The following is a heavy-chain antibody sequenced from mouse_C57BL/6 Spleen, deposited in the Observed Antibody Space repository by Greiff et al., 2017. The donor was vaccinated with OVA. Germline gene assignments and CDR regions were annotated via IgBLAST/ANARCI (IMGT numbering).Heavy chain of an antibody. V-gene: IGHV6-6*01. CDR3: TRPDDGYYERGAMDY. Sequence: EVQLQQSGGGLVQPGGSMKLSCAASGFTFSDAWMDWVRQSPEKGLEWVAEIRNKANNHATYYAESVKGRFTISRDDSKSSVYLQMNSLRAEDTGIYYCTRPDDGYYERGAMDYWGQGTSVTVSS. J-gene: IGHJ4*01. CDR1: GFTFSDAW. D-gene: IGHD2-3*01. CDR2: IRNKANNHAT.